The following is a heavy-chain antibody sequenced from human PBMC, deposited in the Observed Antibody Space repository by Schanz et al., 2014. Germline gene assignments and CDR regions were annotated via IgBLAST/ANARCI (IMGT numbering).Heavy chain of an antibody. CDR1: GVSIGGYY. CDR2: IFFSGST. V-gene: IGHV4-59*08. J-gene: IGHJ6*02. D-gene: IGHD1-26*01. CDR3: ARLGVGDKAYYYYGTDV. Sequence: QVQLQESGPGLVKPSETLSLTCTVSGVSIGGYYWSWIRQPPGKGLEWIGYIFFSGSTTYNPSLNRRVTIPENMHKTEFAGNRSSGPAADTAVYYCARLGVGDKAYYYYGTDVWGQGTTVLVSS.